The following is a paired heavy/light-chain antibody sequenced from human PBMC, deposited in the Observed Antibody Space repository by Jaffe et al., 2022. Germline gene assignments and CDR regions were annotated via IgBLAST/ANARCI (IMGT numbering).Heavy chain of an antibody. CDR3: VRDWDTGWAFGY. Sequence: EVQLVESGGGLVQPGGSLRLSCAASGFTFSSYWMGWVRQAPGKGLEWVAGIHREGSEKYYADSVKGRFTISRDNARNSLFLQMNSLSGEDTAVYYCVRDWDTGWAFGYWGQGTLVTVSS. CDR2: IHREGSEK. V-gene: IGHV3-7*01. D-gene: IGHD6-19*01. CDR1: GFTFSSYW. J-gene: IGHJ4*02.
Light chain of an antibody. J-gene: IGLJ3*02. CDR1: SSDVGGYNH. CDR3: SSYAGFKHWV. Sequence: QSALTQPPSASGSPGQSVTISCTGTSSDVGGYNHVSWYQQHPGKAPKLMISEVSQRPSGVPDRFSGSKSGNTASLSVSGLQAEDEAVYYCSSYAGFKHWVFGGGTKLTVL. V-gene: IGLV2-8*01. CDR2: EVS.